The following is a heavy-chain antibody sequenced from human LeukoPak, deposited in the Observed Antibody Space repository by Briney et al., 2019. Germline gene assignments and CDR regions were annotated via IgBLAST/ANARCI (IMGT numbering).Heavy chain of an antibody. CDR2: IIPIFGTA. Sequence: SVKVSCKASGGTFSSYAISWVRQAPGQGLEWMGGIIPIFGTANYAQKFQGRVTITADESTSTAYMELSRLRSEDTAVYYCARGLGPSTVVTPGDYWGRGTLVTVS. D-gene: IGHD4-23*01. CDR3: ARGLGPSTVVTPGDY. V-gene: IGHV1-69*13. CDR1: GGTFSSYA. J-gene: IGHJ4*02.